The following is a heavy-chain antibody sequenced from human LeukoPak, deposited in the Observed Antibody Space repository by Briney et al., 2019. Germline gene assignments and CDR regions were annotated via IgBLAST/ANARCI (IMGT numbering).Heavy chain of an antibody. CDR1: GGSFSGYY. J-gene: IGHJ4*02. D-gene: IGHD6-19*01. CDR2: INHSGST. V-gene: IGHV4-34*01. Sequence: PSETLSLTCAVYGGSFSGYYWSWIRQPPGKGLEWIGEINHSGSTNYNPSLKSRVTISVDTSKNQFSLKLSSVTAADTAVYYCAGVSSSGWPHFDYWGQGTLVTVSS. CDR3: AGVSSSGWPHFDY.